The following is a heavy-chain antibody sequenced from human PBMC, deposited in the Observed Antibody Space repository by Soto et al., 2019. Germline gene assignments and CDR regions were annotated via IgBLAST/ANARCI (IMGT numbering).Heavy chain of an antibody. V-gene: IGHV3-30-3*01. J-gene: IGHJ4*02. Sequence: QVQLVESGGGVVQPGRSLRLSCAVSGFTFSNYAMHWVRQAPGKGLEWVAVISYDGGNKYYADSVKGRFTISRDNSKNTLYLQMNNLRAEDTAVYYCARDTGYYDSRGSYFSYFDNWGQGTLVTVSS. CDR1: GFTFSNYA. D-gene: IGHD3-22*01. CDR2: ISYDGGNK. CDR3: ARDTGYYDSRGSYFSYFDN.